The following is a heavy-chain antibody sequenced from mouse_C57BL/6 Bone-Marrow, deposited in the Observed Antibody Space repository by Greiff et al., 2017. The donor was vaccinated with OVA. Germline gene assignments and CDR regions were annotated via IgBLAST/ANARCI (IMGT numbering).Heavy chain of an antibody. CDR1: GYTFTSYW. CDR2: IHPNSGST. D-gene: IGHD1-1*01. Sequence: VQLQQPGAELVKPGASVKLSCKASGYTFTSYWMHWVKQRPGQGLEWIGMIHPNSGSTNYNEKFKSKATLTVDKSSSTAYMQLSSLTSEDSAVYYCARSLYYYSSLGYFDYWGQGTTLTVSS. V-gene: IGHV1-64*01. J-gene: IGHJ2*01. CDR3: ARSLYYYSSLGYFDY.